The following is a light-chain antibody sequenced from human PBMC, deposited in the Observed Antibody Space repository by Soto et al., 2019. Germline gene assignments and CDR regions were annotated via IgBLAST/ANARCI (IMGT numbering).Light chain of an antibody. J-gene: IGKJ5*01. CDR2: DAS. V-gene: IGKV3-11*01. Sequence: EIVLTQSPGTLSLSPGERATLSCGASQSVSSSFAWYQQKPGQAPRLLIYDASTRAAGIPARFSGSGSGTDFTLTISSLEPEDFALYYCQQRSNWPPITFGQGTRLEIK. CDR3: QQRSNWPPIT. CDR1: QSVSSS.